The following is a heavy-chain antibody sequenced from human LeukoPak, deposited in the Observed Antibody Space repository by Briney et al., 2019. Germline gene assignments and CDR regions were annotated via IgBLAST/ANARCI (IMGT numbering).Heavy chain of an antibody. J-gene: IGHJ6*02. V-gene: IGHV3-30*18. CDR3: AKDSGEYSGYDYVRPHYDYYYYGMDI. CDR1: GFTFSSYG. D-gene: IGHD5-12*01. CDR2: ISCDGSNK. Sequence: GRSLRLSCAASGFTFSSYGMHWVRQAPGRGLEWVAVISCDGSNKYYADSVKGRFTISRDKSKNTLYLHLNSLRAEDTAVYFCAKDSGEYSGYDYVRPHYDYYYYGMDIWGQGTTVTVAS.